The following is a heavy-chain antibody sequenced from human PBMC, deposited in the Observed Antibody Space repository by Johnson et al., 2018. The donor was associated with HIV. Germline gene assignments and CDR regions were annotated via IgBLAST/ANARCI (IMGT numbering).Heavy chain of an antibody. J-gene: IGHJ3*02. CDR3: ARGGVIHDAFDM. V-gene: IGHV3-7*02. Sequence: EMQLVESGGGVVQPGGSLRLSCVVSGFTFSRYWMSWVRQAPGKGLEWVANIKQDGSEKQYVDSVKGRFTISRDNSKNTLYLQMNSLRAEDTAVYYCARGGVIHDAFDMWGQGTLVTVSS. CDR2: IKQDGSEK. CDR1: GFTFSRYW. D-gene: IGHD3-3*01.